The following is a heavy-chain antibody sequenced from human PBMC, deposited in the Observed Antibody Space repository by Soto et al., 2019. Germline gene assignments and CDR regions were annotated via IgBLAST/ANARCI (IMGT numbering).Heavy chain of an antibody. D-gene: IGHD3-22*01. Sequence: GGSLRLSCAASGFTFSNAWINWVRQAPGKGLEWVGRVKSKNDGVTTDFAAPVKGRFAISRDDTKNMVYLEMNSLQTEDTAIYYCTTDSYITSIIVRFDYWGHGTLVTVSS. V-gene: IGHV3-15*07. CDR1: GFTFSNAW. J-gene: IGHJ4*01. CDR3: TTDSYITSIIVRFDY. CDR2: VKSKNDGVTT.